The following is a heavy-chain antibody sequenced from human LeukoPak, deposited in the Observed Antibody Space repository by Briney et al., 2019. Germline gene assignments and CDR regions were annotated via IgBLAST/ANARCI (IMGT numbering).Heavy chain of an antibody. D-gene: IGHD3-3*01. CDR1: GYTFTSYG. V-gene: IGHV1-18*01. CDR3: ARDSSRITYYDFWSGYHCTDY. J-gene: IGHJ4*02. CDR2: ISAYSGNT. Sequence: ASVKVSCKASGYTFTSYGISWVRQAPGQGLEWMGWISAYSGNTNYAQKLQGRVTMTTDTSTSTAYMELRSPRSDDTAVYYCARDSSRITYYDFWSGYHCTDYWGQGTLVTVSS.